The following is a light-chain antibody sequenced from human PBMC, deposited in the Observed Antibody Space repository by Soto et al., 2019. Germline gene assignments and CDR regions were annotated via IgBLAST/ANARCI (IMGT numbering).Light chain of an antibody. CDR1: QSIGSW. Sequence: DIQMTQSPSILSASVGDRVTITCRASQSIGSWLAWFQQKPGKAPKVLIYKASTLESGVPSRFSGSGSGTEFTLTINSLQPDDSATYYCQQYNRFPYTFGQGTKLEIK. CDR2: KAS. J-gene: IGKJ2*01. V-gene: IGKV1-5*03. CDR3: QQYNRFPYT.